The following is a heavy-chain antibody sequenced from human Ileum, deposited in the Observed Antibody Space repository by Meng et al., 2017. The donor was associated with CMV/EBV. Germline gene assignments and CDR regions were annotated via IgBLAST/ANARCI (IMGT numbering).Heavy chain of an antibody. CDR3: AQYSGYDYVIGYFDY. D-gene: IGHD5-12*01. V-gene: IGHV3-23*01. CDR1: GFTFRSYV. CDR2: INGGGGST. Sequence: SGFTFRSYVMSWVRQAPGKGLEWVSSINGGGGSTYYADSVKGRLTISRNNSKNIFYLQMNSLRVEDTAVYFCAQYSGYDYVIGYFDYWGQGSLVTVSS. J-gene: IGHJ4*02.